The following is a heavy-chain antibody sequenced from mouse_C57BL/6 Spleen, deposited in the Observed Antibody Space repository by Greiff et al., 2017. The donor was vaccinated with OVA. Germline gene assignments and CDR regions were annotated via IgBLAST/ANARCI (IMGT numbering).Heavy chain of an antibody. J-gene: IGHJ2*01. CDR3: ARRESTMVTTEGYYFEY. D-gene: IGHD2-2*01. CDR2: ISDGGSYT. V-gene: IGHV5-4*01. Sequence: EVQGVESGGGLVKPGGSLKLSCAASGFTFSSYAMSWVRQTPEKRLEWVATISDGGSYTYYPDNVKGRFTISRDNAKNNLYLQMSHLKSEDTAMYYCARRESTMVTTEGYYFEYWGKGTTLTVST. CDR1: GFTFSSYA.